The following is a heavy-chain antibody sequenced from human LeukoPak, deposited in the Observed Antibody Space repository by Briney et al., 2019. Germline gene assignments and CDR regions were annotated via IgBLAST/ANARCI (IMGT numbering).Heavy chain of an antibody. CDR3: ARAPMTTVTVGAFDI. J-gene: IGHJ3*02. D-gene: IGHD4-17*01. V-gene: IGHV3-23*01. CDR1: GFTFSSYA. Sequence: PGGSLRLSCAASGFTFSSYAMSWVRQAPGKGLEWVSAIGGSGGNTYYADSVKGRFTISRDNSKNTLYLQMNSLRAEDTAVYYCARAPMTTVTVGAFDIWGQGTMVTVSS. CDR2: IGGSGGNT.